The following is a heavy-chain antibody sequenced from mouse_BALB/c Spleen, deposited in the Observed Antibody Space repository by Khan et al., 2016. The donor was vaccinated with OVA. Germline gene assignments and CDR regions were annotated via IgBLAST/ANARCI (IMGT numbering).Heavy chain of an antibody. V-gene: IGHV9-3-1*01. CDR1: GYTFANFG. J-gene: IGHJ4*01. CDR3: ARPTDLSYVMVY. CDR2: INTYTGEP. Sequence: QIQLVQSGPELKKPGETIKISCKASGYTFANFGMNWVKQAPGKGLKWMGWINTYTGEPTYADDFKGRFAFSLETSASTAYLQINNLKNEDTATYFCARPTDLSYVMVYWGQGTSVTVSS.